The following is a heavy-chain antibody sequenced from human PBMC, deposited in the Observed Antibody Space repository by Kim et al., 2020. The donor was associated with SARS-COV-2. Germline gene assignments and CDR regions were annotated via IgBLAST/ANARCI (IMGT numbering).Heavy chain of an antibody. V-gene: IGHV4-31*02. CDR3: ARAATYGLVDY. J-gene: IGHJ4*02. CDR2: T. Sequence: TYYNPTLKSRVTISVDTSKNQFSLKLSSVTAADTAVYYCARAATYGLVDYGGQGTLVTVSS. D-gene: IGHD6-25*01.